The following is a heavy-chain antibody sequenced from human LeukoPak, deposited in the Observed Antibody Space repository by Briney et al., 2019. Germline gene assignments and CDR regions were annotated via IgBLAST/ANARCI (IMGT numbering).Heavy chain of an antibody. D-gene: IGHD1-20*01. CDR2: ISGSGGST. Sequence: PGGSLRLSCAASGFTFSSYAMSWVRQAPGKRLEWVSAISGSGGSTYYADSVKGRFTISRDNSKNTLYLQMNSLRAEDTAVYYSARSPYDWNYGDYWGQGTLVTVSS. J-gene: IGHJ4*02. CDR1: GFTFSSYA. CDR3: ARSPYDWNYGDY. V-gene: IGHV3-23*01.